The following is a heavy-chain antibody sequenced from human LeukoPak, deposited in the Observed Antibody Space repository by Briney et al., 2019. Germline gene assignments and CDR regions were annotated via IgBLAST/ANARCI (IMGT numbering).Heavy chain of an antibody. Sequence: GGSLRLSCAASGFIFGDYAMHWVRQAPGKGLEWVAAIAFDDTDRYYIDSVKGRFTISRDDSKNTLYLHMTSLRAEDTAVYYCTNSEGYGDYWGQGTLVTVSS. CDR2: IAFDDTDR. J-gene: IGHJ4*02. V-gene: IGHV3-30*04. CDR1: GFIFGDYA. D-gene: IGHD5-12*01. CDR3: TNSEGYGDY.